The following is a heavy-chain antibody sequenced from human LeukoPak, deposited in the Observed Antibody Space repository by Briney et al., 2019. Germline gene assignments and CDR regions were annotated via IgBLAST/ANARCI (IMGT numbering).Heavy chain of an antibody. J-gene: IGHJ4*02. V-gene: IGHV3-33*01. CDR2: IWYDGSNK. CDR1: GFTFSSFS. D-gene: IGHD6-13*01. CDR3: ARERISGIAAFDY. Sequence: PGRSLRLSCAASGFTFSSFSMHWVRQAPGKGLEWVAVIWYDGSNKFHADSVKGRFTISRDNSKNTLYLQMNSLRAEDTAVYYCARERISGIAAFDYWGQGTLVTVSS.